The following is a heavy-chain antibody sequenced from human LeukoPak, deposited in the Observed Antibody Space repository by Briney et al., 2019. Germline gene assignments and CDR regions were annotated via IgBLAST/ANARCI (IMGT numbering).Heavy chain of an antibody. CDR1: GYTFTSYA. D-gene: IGHD3-22*01. CDR2: INVGNGNP. Sequence: ASVKVSCKASGYTFTSYAMHWVRQAPGQRLEWMGWINVGNGNPKYSQKFQGRVTITRDTSASTAYMELSSLRSEDTAVYYCARVHRGYYDSSGFSWGQGTLVTVSS. J-gene: IGHJ4*02. V-gene: IGHV1-3*01. CDR3: ARVHRGYYDSSGFS.